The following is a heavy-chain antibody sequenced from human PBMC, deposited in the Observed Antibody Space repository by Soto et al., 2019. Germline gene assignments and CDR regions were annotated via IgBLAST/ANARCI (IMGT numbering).Heavy chain of an antibody. Sequence: QVQLQESGPGLVKPSGTLSLTCAVSGDSITNNNWWTWVRQSPGKGLEWIGEMHHSGRSDYNPSLRSRVTISLDRSKNQFALDLSSVTAADSAVYYCARTWGGTYSFDPWGQGTLVTVSS. V-gene: IGHV4-4*02. D-gene: IGHD3-16*01. J-gene: IGHJ5*02. CDR1: GDSITNNNW. CDR2: MHHSGRS. CDR3: ARTWGGTYSFDP.